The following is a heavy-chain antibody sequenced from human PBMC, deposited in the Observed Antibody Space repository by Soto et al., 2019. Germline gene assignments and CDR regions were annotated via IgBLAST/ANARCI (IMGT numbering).Heavy chain of an antibody. CDR1: GFTFSSYG. CDR2: ISYDRSNK. D-gene: IGHD4-17*01. J-gene: IGHJ6*02. V-gene: IGHV3-30*18. Sequence: QGQLVESGGGVVQPGRSLRLSCAASGFTFSSYGMHWVRQAPGKGLEWVAVISYDRSNKYYADSVKGRFTISRDNSKNTLNQHMNGLRAEDTAVYYCANDVNYGDSLGPGLGYYSSGMDVCGQGTKVTASS. CDR3: ANDVNYGDSLGPGLGYYSSGMDV.